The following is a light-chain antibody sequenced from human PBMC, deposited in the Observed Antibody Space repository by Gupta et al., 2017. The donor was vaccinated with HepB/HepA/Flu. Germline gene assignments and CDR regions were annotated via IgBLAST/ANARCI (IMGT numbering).Light chain of an antibody. V-gene: IGLV1-47*01. CDR3: AACDNSRRSVE. CDR1: SSTVGRSL. Sequence: SVLTQPPSASGTPGQRITISCSGSSSTVGRSLVYWYQQYPGTAPKLLIYRDYQRPSGVPDRFSGSKSGSSASLSISGLRAEDEANYYCAACDNSRRSVEFGGGTKLTVL. CDR2: RDY. J-gene: IGLJ2*01.